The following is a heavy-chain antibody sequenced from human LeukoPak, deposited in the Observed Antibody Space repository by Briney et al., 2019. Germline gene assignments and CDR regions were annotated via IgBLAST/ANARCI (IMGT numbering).Heavy chain of an antibody. V-gene: IGHV3-21*01. Sequence: PGGSLRLSCAASGFTFSSYGMHWVRQAPGKGLEWVSSISSSSSYIYYADSVKGRFTISRDNAKNSLYLQMNSLRAEDTAVYYCARTEVGATNNWGQGTLVTVSS. J-gene: IGHJ4*02. D-gene: IGHD1-26*01. CDR3: ARTEVGATNN. CDR2: ISSSSSYI. CDR1: GFTFSSYG.